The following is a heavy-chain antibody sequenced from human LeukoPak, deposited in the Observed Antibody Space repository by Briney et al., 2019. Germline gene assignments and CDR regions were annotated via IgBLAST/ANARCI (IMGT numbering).Heavy chain of an antibody. CDR2: FDPDDGET. CDR1: GYTLTELS. J-gene: IGHJ6*02. CDR3: ATSPQPHVLQYSSSWSHYYYYYYGMDV. Sequence: ASVKVSCKVSGYTLTELSMHWVRQAPGKGLEWMGGFDPDDGETIYAQKFQGRVTMTEDTSTDTAYMELSSLRSEDTAVYYCATSPQPHVLQYSSSWSHYYYYYYGMDVWGQGTTVTVSS. D-gene: IGHD6-13*01. V-gene: IGHV1-24*01.